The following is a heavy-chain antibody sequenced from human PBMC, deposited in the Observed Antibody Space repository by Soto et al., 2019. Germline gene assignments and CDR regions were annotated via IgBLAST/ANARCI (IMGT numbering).Heavy chain of an antibody. Sequence: PSETLSLTCTVSGGSISSYYWSWIRQPPGKGLEWIGYIYYSGSANYNPSLKSRVTISVDTSKNQFSLKLSSVTAADTAVYYCARVDTADYYYYGMDVWGQGTTVTVSS. D-gene: IGHD5-18*01. CDR1: GGSISSYY. CDR2: IYYSGSA. CDR3: ARVDTADYYYYGMDV. V-gene: IGHV4-59*01. J-gene: IGHJ6*02.